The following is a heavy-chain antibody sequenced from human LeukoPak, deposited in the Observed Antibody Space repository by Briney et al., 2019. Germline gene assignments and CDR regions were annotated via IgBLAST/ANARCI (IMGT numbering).Heavy chain of an antibody. CDR2: INPNSGGT. CDR3: ASSRTSGYYYYYYYMDV. J-gene: IGHJ6*03. CDR1: GYTFTGYY. V-gene: IGHV1-2*02. D-gene: IGHD3-22*01. Sequence: GASVKVSCKASGYTFTGYYMHWVRQAPGQGLEWMGWINPNSGGTNYAQKFQGRVTMTRDTSISTAYMELSRLRSDDTAVYYCASSRTSGYYYYYYYMDVWGKGTTVTVSS.